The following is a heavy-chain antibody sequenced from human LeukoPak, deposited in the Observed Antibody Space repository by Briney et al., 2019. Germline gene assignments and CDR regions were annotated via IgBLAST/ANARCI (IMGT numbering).Heavy chain of an antibody. V-gene: IGHV1-46*01. D-gene: IGHD5-12*01. CDR1: GYTFTSYY. J-gene: IGHJ4*02. CDR2: INPSGGST. CDR3: AREETQDIVATIHYFDY. Sequence: ASVKVSCKASGYTFTSYYMRWVRQAPGQGLEWMGIINPSGGSTSYAQKFQGRVTMTRDTSTSTVYMELSSLRSEDTAVYYCAREETQDIVATIHYFDYWGQGTLVTVSS.